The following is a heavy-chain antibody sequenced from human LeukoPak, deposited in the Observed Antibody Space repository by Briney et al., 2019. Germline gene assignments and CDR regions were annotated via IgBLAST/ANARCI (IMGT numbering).Heavy chain of an antibody. J-gene: IGHJ6*02. Sequence: SETLSLTCAVSGGSISSGGYSWSWIRQHPGKGLEWIGYIYYSGSTYYNPSLKSRVTISVDTSKNQFSLKLSSVTAADTAVYYCARKKWDSYYYGMDVWGQGTTVTVSS. CDR1: GGSISSGGYS. CDR2: IYYSGST. V-gene: IGHV4-31*11. D-gene: IGHD1-26*01. CDR3: ARKKWDSYYYGMDV.